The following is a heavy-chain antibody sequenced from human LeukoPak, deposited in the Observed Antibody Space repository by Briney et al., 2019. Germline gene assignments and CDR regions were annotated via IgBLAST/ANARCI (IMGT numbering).Heavy chain of an antibody. Sequence: GGSLRLSCAASGFTFSSYEMNWVRKAPGKGLEWVSYISSSGSTIYYADSVKGRFTISRDNAKNSLYLQMNSLRAEDTAVYYCARALLVRGVSDAFDIWGQGTMVTVSS. J-gene: IGHJ3*02. V-gene: IGHV3-48*03. CDR2: ISSSGSTI. CDR3: ARALLVRGVSDAFDI. CDR1: GFTFSSYE. D-gene: IGHD3-10*01.